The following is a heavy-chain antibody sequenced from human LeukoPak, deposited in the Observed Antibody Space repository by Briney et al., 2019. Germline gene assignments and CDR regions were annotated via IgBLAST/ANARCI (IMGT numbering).Heavy chain of an antibody. Sequence: PSETLSLTCTVSGGSISGYYWSWIRQPAGKGLEWIGYIYSSGNTNYNPSLKSRVTMSVDTSKNQFSLKVNSVTAADTAVFYCARGGSKAAATFDYWGQGTLVTVSS. D-gene: IGHD2-15*01. J-gene: IGHJ4*02. CDR3: ARGGSKAAATFDY. CDR2: IYSSGNT. V-gene: IGHV4-4*07. CDR1: GGSISGYY.